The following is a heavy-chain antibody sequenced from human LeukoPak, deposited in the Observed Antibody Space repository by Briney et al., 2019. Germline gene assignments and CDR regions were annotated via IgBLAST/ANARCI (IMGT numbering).Heavy chain of an antibody. CDR3: ARDLRSSLVA. D-gene: IGHD2-2*01. J-gene: IGHJ5*02. Sequence: PAGSLRLSCAACGFTFSTSWMTWVRQAPGKGLEWVANINPDGREKNYVDSVKGGFTVSRDNVENSLFLQVNSLRADDTALYYCARDLRSSLVAWGQGILVAVSS. CDR1: GFTFSTSW. V-gene: IGHV3-7*01. CDR2: INPDGREK.